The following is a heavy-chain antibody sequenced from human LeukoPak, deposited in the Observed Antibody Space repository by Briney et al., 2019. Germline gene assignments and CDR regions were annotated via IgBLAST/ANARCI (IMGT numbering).Heavy chain of an antibody. CDR2: ITPSGDKA. J-gene: IGHJ5*02. Sequence: PGGSLRLSCAASGFIFSNDVMDWVRQAPGKRLEWVSSITPSGDKAYYIDSVRGRFTMSRDNSKNTLYLQMNSLRAEDTATYYCARSSPYYGADCQRWFDPWGQGTLVIVSS. CDR3: ARSSPYYGADCQRWFDP. CDR1: GFIFSNDV. D-gene: IGHD2-21*02. V-gene: IGHV3-23*01.